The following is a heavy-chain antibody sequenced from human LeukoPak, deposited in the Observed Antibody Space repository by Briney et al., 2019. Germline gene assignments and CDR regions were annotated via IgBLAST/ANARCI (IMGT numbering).Heavy chain of an antibody. J-gene: IGHJ3*02. CDR1: GGSISSGDYY. Sequence: SETLSLTCAVSGGSISSGDYYWSWIRQPPGKGLEWIGYIYYSGSTYYNPSLKSRVTISVDTSKNQFSLKLSSVTAADTAVYYCARATNSGSYLMWAFDIWGQGTMVTVSS. CDR3: ARATNSGSYLMWAFDI. D-gene: IGHD1-26*01. V-gene: IGHV4-30-4*01. CDR2: IYYSGST.